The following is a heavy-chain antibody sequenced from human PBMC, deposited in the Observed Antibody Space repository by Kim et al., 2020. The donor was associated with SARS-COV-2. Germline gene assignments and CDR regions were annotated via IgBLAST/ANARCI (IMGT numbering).Heavy chain of an antibody. CDR3: ARENYYGSGGLDY. Sequence: GGSLRLSCAASGFTFSSYWMSWVRQAPGKGLEWVANIKQDGSEKSYVDSVKGRFTITRDNAKNSLYLQMNSLRAEDTAVYYCARENYYGSGGLDYWGQGTLVTVSS. V-gene: IGHV3-7*03. CDR1: GFTFSSYW. J-gene: IGHJ4*02. D-gene: IGHD3-10*01. CDR2: IKQDGSEK.